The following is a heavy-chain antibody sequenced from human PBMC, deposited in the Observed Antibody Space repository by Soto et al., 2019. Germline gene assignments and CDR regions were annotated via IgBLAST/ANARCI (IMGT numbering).Heavy chain of an antibody. CDR3: ARVPWQWPVVG. CDR2: IYHSGST. J-gene: IGHJ4*02. D-gene: IGHD6-19*01. CDR1: GGSISSSNW. V-gene: IGHV4-4*02. Sequence: QVQLQESGPGLVKPSGTLSLTCAVSGGSISSSNWWSWVRQPPGKGLGWIGVIYHSGSTNYNPSLQXXVTISVDKSKNQFSLKLSSVTAADTAVYYCARVPWQWPVVGWGQGTLVTVSS.